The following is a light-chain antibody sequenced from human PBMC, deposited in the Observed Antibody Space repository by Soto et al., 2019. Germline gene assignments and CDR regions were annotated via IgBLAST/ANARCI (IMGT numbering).Light chain of an antibody. CDR2: EGS. V-gene: IGLV2-23*01. CDR1: SSDVGSYNL. Sequence: QSALTQPASVSGSPGQSITISCTGTSSDVGSYNLVSWYQQHPGKAPKLMIYEGSKRPSGVSSRFSGSKSGNTASLTISGLQTEDEAEYYCGSYAGSYTVLFGGGTKLTVL. J-gene: IGLJ2*01. CDR3: GSYAGSYTVL.